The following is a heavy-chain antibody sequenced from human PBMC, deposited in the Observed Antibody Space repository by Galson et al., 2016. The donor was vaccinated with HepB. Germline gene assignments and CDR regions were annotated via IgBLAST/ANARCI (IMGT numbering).Heavy chain of an antibody. CDR3: AKGNTVPDY. Sequence: SLRLSCAASGFSFGSYGMSWVRQAPGKGLEWVSTIGGSGIHTFYGDAVKGRFTISRDNSKNTLYLQMRTLRVEDTAVYYCAKGNTVPDYWGQGTLVTVSS. J-gene: IGHJ4*02. CDR1: GFSFGSYG. V-gene: IGHV3-23*01. CDR2: IGGSGIHT. D-gene: IGHD4-11*01.